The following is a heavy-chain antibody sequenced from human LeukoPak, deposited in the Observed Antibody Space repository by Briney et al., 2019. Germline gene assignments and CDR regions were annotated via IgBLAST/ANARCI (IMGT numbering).Heavy chain of an antibody. V-gene: IGHV6-1*01. CDR3: ARVSHTYSSRGSDWFDP. CDR1: GDSVSSNSAA. J-gene: IGHJ5*02. D-gene: IGHD6-13*01. CDR2: TYYRSKWYN. Sequence: SQTLSLTCAISGDSVSSNSAAWNWIRQSPSRGLEWLGRTYYRSKWYNDYAVSVKSRITINPDTSKNQFSLQLNSVTPEDTAVYYCARVSHTYSSRGSDWFDPWGQGTLVTVSS.